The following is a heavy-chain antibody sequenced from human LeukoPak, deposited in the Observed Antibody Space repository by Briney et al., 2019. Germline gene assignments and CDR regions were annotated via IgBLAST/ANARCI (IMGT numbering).Heavy chain of an antibody. D-gene: IGHD6-19*01. CDR3: AKDGGYSSGWYPYYFDY. CDR2: ISGSGGST. CDR1: GFTFSSYA. V-gene: IGHV3-23*01. Sequence: GGSLRLSCAASGFTFSSYAMSWVRKAPGRGLEWVSAISGSGGSTYYADSVKGRFTISRDNSKNTLYLQMNSLRAEDTAVYYCAKDGGYSSGWYPYYFDYWGQGTLVTVSS. J-gene: IGHJ4*02.